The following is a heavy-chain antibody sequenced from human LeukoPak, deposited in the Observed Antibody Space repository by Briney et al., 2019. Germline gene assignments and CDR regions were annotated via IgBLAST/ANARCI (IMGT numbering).Heavy chain of an antibody. CDR2: IRSKANSYAT. V-gene: IGHV3-73*01. D-gene: IGHD1-26*01. Sequence: GGSLRLSCAASGFTFSTYWMHWVRQASGKGLEWVGRIRSKANSYATAYAASVKGRFTISRDDSKNTAYLQMNSLKTEDTAVYYCTRGDDSGSYYGYYYYMDVWGKGTTVTVSS. CDR3: TRGDDSGSYYGYYYYMDV. CDR1: GFTFSTYW. J-gene: IGHJ6*03.